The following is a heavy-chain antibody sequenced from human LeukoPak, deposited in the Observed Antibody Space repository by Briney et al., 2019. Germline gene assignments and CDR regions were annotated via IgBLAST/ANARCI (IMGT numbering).Heavy chain of an antibody. D-gene: IGHD4-17*01. Sequence: MSGGSLRLSCAASGFTFSSYSMNWVRQAPGKGLEWVSSISSSSSYIYYADSVKGRFTISRDNAKNSLYLQMNSLRAEDTAVYYCARLYQDGDGFDYWGQGTLVTVSS. J-gene: IGHJ4*02. CDR3: ARLYQDGDGFDY. CDR1: GFTFSSYS. V-gene: IGHV3-21*01. CDR2: ISSSSSYI.